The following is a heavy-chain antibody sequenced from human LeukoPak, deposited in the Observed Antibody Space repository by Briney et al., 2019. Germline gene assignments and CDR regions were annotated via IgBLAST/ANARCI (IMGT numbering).Heavy chain of an antibody. CDR3: ARRGSGVLDY. D-gene: IGHD3-16*01. CDR2: INHSGST. J-gene: IGHJ4*02. V-gene: IGHV4-34*01. CDR1: GGSFSGYY. Sequence: SSETLSLTCAVYGGSFSGYYWSWIRQPPGKGLEWIGEINHSGSTNYNPFLKSRVTISVDTSKNQFSLKLSSVTAADTAVYYCARRGSGVLDYWGQGTLVTVSS.